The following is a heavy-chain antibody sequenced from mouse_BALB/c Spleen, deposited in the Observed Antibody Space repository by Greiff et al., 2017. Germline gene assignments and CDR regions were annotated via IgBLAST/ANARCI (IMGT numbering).Heavy chain of an antibody. CDR1: GFTFSSYT. D-gene: IGHD2-10*02. J-gene: IGHJ4*01. V-gene: IGHV5-12-2*01. CDR2: ISNGGGST. Sequence: EVQLVESGGGLVQPGGSLKLSCAASGFTFSSYTMSWVRQTPEKRLEWVAYISNGGGSTYYPDTVKGRFTISRDNAKNTLYLQMSSLKSEDTAMYYCARHLYGNYEDYAMDYWGQGTSVTVSS. CDR3: ARHLYGNYEDYAMDY.